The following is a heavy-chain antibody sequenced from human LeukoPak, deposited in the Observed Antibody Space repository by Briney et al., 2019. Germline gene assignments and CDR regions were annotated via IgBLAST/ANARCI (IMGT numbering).Heavy chain of an antibody. CDR2: IYHSGST. Sequence: SETLSLTCTVSGSPISSGYYWGWIRQPPGKGLEWIGSIYHSGSTYYNPSLKSRVTISVDTSKNQFSLKLSSVTAADTAVYYCARGAPHYYGSRRVNWFDPWGQGTLVTVSS. D-gene: IGHD3-10*01. V-gene: IGHV4-38-2*02. J-gene: IGHJ5*02. CDR1: GSPISSGYY. CDR3: ARGAPHYYGSRRVNWFDP.